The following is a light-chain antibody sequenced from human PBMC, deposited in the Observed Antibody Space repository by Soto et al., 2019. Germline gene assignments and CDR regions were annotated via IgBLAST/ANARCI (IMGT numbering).Light chain of an antibody. CDR2: GAS. J-gene: IGKJ4*01. V-gene: IGKV3-20*01. Sequence: EIVLTQSPGTLSLSPGERATLSCRASQTITPTFLAWYQQKPGQAPRLLICGASSRATDIPDRFSGSGSGTDFNLTISKLEPEDFAVYYCQQFGVSPTFGGGTKVEIK. CDR3: QQFGVSPT. CDR1: QTITPTF.